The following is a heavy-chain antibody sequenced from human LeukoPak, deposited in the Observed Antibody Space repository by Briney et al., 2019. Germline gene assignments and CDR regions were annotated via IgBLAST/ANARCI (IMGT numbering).Heavy chain of an antibody. CDR1: GGSISSGSYY. Sequence: SETLSLTCTVSGGSISSGSYYWSWIRQPTGKGLEWIGRIYTSGSTNYNPSLKSRVTISVDTSKNQFSLKLSSVTAADTAVYYCARESIWAPTSFDYWGQGTLVTVSS. J-gene: IGHJ4*02. D-gene: IGHD2-21*01. CDR2: IYTSGST. CDR3: ARESIWAPTSFDY. V-gene: IGHV4-61*02.